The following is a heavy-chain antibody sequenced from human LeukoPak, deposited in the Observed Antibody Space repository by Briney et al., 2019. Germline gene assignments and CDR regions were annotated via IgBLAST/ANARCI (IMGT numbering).Heavy chain of an antibody. CDR1: GGSINSGDYY. Sequence: SQTLSLTCSVSGGSINSGDYYWSWIRQPAGKGLEYIGRIYASGSTDYNPSLKSRVTILLDTSRTRFSLKLNSVTAADTAVYLCARGDSTEAFDVWGQGTMVTVSS. D-gene: IGHD2/OR15-2a*01. CDR3: ARGDSTEAFDV. J-gene: IGHJ3*01. V-gene: IGHV4-61*02. CDR2: IYASGST.